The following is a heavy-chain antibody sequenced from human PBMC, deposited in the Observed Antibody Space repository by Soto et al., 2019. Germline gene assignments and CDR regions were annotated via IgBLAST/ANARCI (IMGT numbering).Heavy chain of an antibody. CDR3: VRDGTKTLRDWFDP. CDR2: IYATGTT. J-gene: IGHJ5*02. Sequence: SETLSLTCTVSGASISGFSWSWIRKSAGKGLEWIGRIYATGTTDYNPSLKSRVMMSVDTSKKQFSLKLRSVTAVDTAVYYCVRDGTKTLRDWFDPWGQGISVTVSS. D-gene: IGHD1-1*01. CDR1: GASISGFS. V-gene: IGHV4-4*07.